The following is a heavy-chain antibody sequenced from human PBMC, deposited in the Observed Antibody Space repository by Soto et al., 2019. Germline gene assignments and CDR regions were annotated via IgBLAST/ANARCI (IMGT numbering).Heavy chain of an antibody. CDR2: IYSGGST. J-gene: IGHJ4*02. Sequence: HPGGSLRLSCAASGFPVSNNFMTWVRQAPGKGLEWVSVIYSGGSTYYADSVKGRFTISRDNSENTLHLQMDSLRAEDTAVYYCAKGVEHNDNYLPFEYWGQGTLVTVSS. V-gene: IGHV3-53*01. CDR3: AKGVEHNDNYLPFEY. D-gene: IGHD1-1*01. CDR1: GFPVSNNF.